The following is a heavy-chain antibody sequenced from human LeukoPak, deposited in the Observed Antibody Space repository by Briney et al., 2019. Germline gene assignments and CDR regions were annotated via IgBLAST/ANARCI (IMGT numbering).Heavy chain of an antibody. CDR3: ARPRSFKDAFDI. Sequence: ASVKVSCKASGYTFTSYDINWVRQATGQGLEWMGWMNPNSGNTGYAQKFQGRVTITADESTSTAYMELSSLRSEDTAVYYCARPRSFKDAFDIWGQGTMVTVSS. V-gene: IGHV1-8*03. CDR2: MNPNSGNT. CDR1: GYTFTSYD. J-gene: IGHJ3*02.